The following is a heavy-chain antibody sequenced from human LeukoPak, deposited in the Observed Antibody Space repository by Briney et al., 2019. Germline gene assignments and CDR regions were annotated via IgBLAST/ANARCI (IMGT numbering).Heavy chain of an antibody. CDR3: ARALRFGELPLYY. CDR2: INTDGSST. D-gene: IGHD3-10*01. J-gene: IGHJ4*02. V-gene: IGHV3-74*01. Sequence: GGSLRLSCAASGFTFSSYWMHWVRQAPGKGLVWVSRINTDGSSTSYADSVKGRFTISRDNAKNSLYLQMNSLRAEDTAVYYCARALRFGELPLYYWGQGILVTVSS. CDR1: GFTFSSYW.